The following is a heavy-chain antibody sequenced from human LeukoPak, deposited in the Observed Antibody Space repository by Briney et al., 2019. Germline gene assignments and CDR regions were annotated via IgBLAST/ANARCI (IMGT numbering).Heavy chain of an antibody. CDR3: ARGGNSSWDY. V-gene: IGHV3-7*01. J-gene: IGHJ4*02. Sequence: GSLRLSRATSGFAFSDYWMSWVRQAPGKGLEWVANIKPDGTEKYYVDSLKGRFTISRDNTKNSLYLQMSSLRVEDTAVYYCARGGNSSWDYWGQGAPVTVSS. D-gene: IGHD6-6*01. CDR1: GFAFSDYW. CDR2: IKPDGTEK.